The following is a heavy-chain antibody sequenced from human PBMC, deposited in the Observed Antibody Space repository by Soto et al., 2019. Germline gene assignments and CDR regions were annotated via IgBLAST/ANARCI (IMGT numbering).Heavy chain of an antibody. CDR2: IIPILGIA. CDR1: GGTFSSYT. Sequence: QVQLVQSGAEVKKPGSSVKVSCKASGGTFSSYTISWVRQAPGQGLEWMGRIIPILGIANYAQKFQGRVTITADKSTSTAYMELSSLRSEDTAVYYCVREYLQDSSGYYIDYWGQGTLVTVSS. J-gene: IGHJ4*02. V-gene: IGHV1-69*08. D-gene: IGHD3-22*01. CDR3: VREYLQDSSGYYIDY.